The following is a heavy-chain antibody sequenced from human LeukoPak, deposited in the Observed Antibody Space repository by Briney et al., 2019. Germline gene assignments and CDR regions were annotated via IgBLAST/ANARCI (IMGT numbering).Heavy chain of an antibody. D-gene: IGHD5-12*01. Sequence: GGTLRLSCSATGFTFNSYALSWVRLAPGKGLEWVSAISRGGDVTYYADSVEGRFTISRDNSKNMMFLQMSSLTAEDTATYYCTKGATATGYASHWGQGTLVTVSS. CDR3: TKGATATGYASH. J-gene: IGHJ4*02. V-gene: IGHV3-23*01. CDR1: GFTFNSYA. CDR2: ISRGGDVT.